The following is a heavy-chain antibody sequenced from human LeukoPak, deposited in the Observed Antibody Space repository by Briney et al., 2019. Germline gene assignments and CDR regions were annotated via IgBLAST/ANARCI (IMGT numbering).Heavy chain of an antibody. CDR3: ARVIAVAGTYYFDY. CDR1: GGSISSYY. V-gene: IGHV4-59*01. J-gene: IGHJ4*02. Sequence: SETLSLTCTVSGGSISSYYWSWIRQPPGKGLEWIGYIYYSGSTNYNPSLMSRVTISVDTSKNQFSLKLSSVTAADTAVYYCARVIAVAGTYYFDYWGQGTLVTVSS. CDR2: IYYSGST. D-gene: IGHD6-19*01.